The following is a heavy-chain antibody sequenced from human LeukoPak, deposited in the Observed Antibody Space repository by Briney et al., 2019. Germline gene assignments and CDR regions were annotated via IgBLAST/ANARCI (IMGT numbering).Heavy chain of an antibody. J-gene: IGHJ4*02. CDR1: GYTFTSYY. CDR3: ARSVGIAAAADFDY. Sequence: ASVNVSCKASGYTFTSYYMHWVRQAPGQGLDWMGIINPSGGSTSYAQKFQGRVTITRDTSTSTVYMELSSLRSEDTAVYYCARSVGIAAAADFDYWGQGTLVTVSS. CDR2: INPSGGST. V-gene: IGHV1-46*01. D-gene: IGHD6-13*01.